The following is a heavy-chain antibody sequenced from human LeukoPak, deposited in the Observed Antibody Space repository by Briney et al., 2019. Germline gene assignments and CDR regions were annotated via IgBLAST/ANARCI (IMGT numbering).Heavy chain of an antibody. V-gene: IGHV3-23*01. J-gene: IGHJ4*02. D-gene: IGHD2-21*02. Sequence: GGSLRLSCAASGFTFSNYGMSWVRQAPGKGLEWVSAISGSGGSTNYADSVKGRFIISRDNSKNTLYLQMNSLRAEDTAVYYCAKGDVAVTAMNYFDYWGQGTLVTVSS. CDR1: GFTFSNYG. CDR2: ISGSGGST. CDR3: AKGDVAVTAMNYFDY.